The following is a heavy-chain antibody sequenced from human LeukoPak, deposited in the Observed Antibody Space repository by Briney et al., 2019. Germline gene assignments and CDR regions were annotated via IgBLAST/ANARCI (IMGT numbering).Heavy chain of an antibody. CDR3: ASGSSIAVAYGEYYFDY. Sequence: ASVKVSCKASGYTFTDYYMHWLRQAPGQGLEWMGYVNPNSGGTNYAQKFQGRVTMTRDTSISTADMELNRLRSDDTAVYYCASGSSIAVAYGEYYFDYWGQGTLVTVSS. J-gene: IGHJ4*02. D-gene: IGHD6-13*01. CDR2: VNPNSGGT. CDR1: GYTFTDYY. V-gene: IGHV1-2*02.